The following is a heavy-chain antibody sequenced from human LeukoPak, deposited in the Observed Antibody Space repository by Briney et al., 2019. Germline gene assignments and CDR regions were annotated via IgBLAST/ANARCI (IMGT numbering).Heavy chain of an antibody. Sequence: ASVKVSCKASGYTFTGYYMHWVRQAPGQGLEWMGWINPNSGGTNYAQKFQGRVTMTRDTSISTAYMGLSRLRSDDTAVYYCARGRITIFGVVIIYGGNDYWGQGTLVTVSS. CDR1: GYTFTGYY. CDR3: ARGRITIFGVVIIYGGNDY. J-gene: IGHJ4*02. CDR2: INPNSGGT. V-gene: IGHV1-2*02. D-gene: IGHD3-3*01.